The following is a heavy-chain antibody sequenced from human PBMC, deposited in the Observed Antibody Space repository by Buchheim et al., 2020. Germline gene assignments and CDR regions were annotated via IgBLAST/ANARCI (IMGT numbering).Heavy chain of an antibody. J-gene: IGHJ4*02. D-gene: IGHD2-2*01. CDR2: ISYDGSNK. CDR3: AKTVVPAAPEDFFDY. Sequence: QVQLVESGGGVVQPGRSLRLSCAASGFTFSSYGMHWVRQAPGKGLEWVAVISYDGSNKYYADSVKGRFTISRDNSKNKLYLQMNSLRAEDTAVYYCAKTVVPAAPEDFFDYWGQGTL. CDR1: GFTFSSYG. V-gene: IGHV3-30*18.